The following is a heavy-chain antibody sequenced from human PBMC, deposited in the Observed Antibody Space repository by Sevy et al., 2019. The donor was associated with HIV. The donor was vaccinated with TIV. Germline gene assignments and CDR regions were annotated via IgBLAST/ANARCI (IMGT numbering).Heavy chain of an antibody. CDR3: ASYGGGYSGYDSTPKYYFDY. D-gene: IGHD5-12*01. V-gene: IGHV4-61*01. J-gene: IGHJ4*02. CDR2: IYYSGST. CDR1: GGSVSSGSYY. Sequence: SETLSLTCTVSGGSVSSGSYYWSWIRQPPGKGLEWLGYIYYSGSTNYNPSLKSRVTISVDTSKNQFSLKLSSVTAADTAVYYCASYGGGYSGYDSTPKYYFDYWGQGTLVTVS.